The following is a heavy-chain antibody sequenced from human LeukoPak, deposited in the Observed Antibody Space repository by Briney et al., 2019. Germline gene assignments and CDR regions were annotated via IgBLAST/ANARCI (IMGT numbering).Heavy chain of an antibody. V-gene: IGHV3-7*04. D-gene: IGHD3-10*01. CDR3: TRDALFGSGRTHLDF. Sequence: GGPLRLSCAASEFTFNRYWMSWVRQAPGKGLEWVANIKHDGSEAHYVDSVKGRFTISRDNAKNSLSLQMNSLNVDDTGVYFCTRDALFGSGRTHLDFWSQGTLVSASS. CDR1: EFTFNRYW. CDR2: IKHDGSEA. J-gene: IGHJ4*02.